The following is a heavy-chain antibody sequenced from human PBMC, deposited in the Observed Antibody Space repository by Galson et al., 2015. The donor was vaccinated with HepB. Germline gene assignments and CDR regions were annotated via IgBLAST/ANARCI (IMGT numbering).Heavy chain of an antibody. CDR2: IWHDGRN. CDR1: GFTFSTYG. D-gene: IGHD1-1*01. V-gene: IGHV3-33*08. CDR3: AIDFISTTGLGSLLDP. Sequence: SLRLSCAVSGFTFSTYGIHWVRQAPGKGLEWVAVIWHDGRNNYVDSVKGRFTVSRDNSKNTVYLQMNSLRVADTAVYYCAIDFISTTGLGSLLDPWGQGALVTVSS. J-gene: IGHJ5*02.